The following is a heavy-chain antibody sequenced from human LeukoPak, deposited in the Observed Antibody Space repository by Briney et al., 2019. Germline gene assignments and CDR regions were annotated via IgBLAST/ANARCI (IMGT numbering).Heavy chain of an antibody. CDR1: GFDLSDYY. Sequence: GGSLRLSCVVSGFDLSDYYMSWIRQAPGKGLEWISYISSSGGNTYFADAVKGRFTMSRDNARGSLYLQMNSLRADDTAIYYCARRRDYFDYWGQGTLVTVSS. CDR3: ARRRDYFDY. V-gene: IGHV3-11*01. J-gene: IGHJ4*02. CDR2: ISSSGGNT.